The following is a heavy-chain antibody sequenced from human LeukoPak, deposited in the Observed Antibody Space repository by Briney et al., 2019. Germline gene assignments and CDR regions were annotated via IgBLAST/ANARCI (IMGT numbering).Heavy chain of an antibody. J-gene: IGHJ4*02. Sequence: GGSLRLFCAASGFTFSSYSMNWVRQAPGRGREGVSYISSSSSTIYYADSVKGRFTISRDNSKNTLYLQMNSLRAEDTAVYYCAKAAGEGVTRPNDYWGQGTLVTVSS. V-gene: IGHV3-48*01. CDR1: GFTFSSYS. CDR3: AKAAGEGVTRPNDY. D-gene: IGHD3-10*01. CDR2: ISSSSSTI.